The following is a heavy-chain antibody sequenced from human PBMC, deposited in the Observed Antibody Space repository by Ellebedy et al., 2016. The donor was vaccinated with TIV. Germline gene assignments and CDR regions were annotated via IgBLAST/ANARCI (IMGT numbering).Heavy chain of an antibody. CDR1: RYSFTGYY. CDR3: VRDLTNPVTGDY. V-gene: IGHV1-2*02. D-gene: IGHD4-11*01. CDR2: INPDNGVT. J-gene: IGHJ4*02. Sequence: AASVKVSCKTSRYSFTGYYIHWVRQAPRQGPEWVGWINPDNGVTVYEQKLQGRVTITGDTSISTVYMELSSLRSDDTAIYYCVRDLTNPVTGDYWGQGTLVFVSS.